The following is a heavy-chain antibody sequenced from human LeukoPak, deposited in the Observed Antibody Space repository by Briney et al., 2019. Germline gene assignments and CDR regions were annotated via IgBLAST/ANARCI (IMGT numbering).Heavy chain of an antibody. J-gene: IGHJ4*02. V-gene: IGHV3-53*01. Sequence: GGSLRLSCAASEFTFSSYWMSWVRRAPGKGLEWASFIHRDDKTYYADSVKGRFTMSRDSSKNTLYLQMNSLGADDTAVYYCAREVISTPSYFDYWGQGILVTVSS. D-gene: IGHD2-2*01. CDR3: AREVISTPSYFDY. CDR2: IHRDDKT. CDR1: EFTFSSYW.